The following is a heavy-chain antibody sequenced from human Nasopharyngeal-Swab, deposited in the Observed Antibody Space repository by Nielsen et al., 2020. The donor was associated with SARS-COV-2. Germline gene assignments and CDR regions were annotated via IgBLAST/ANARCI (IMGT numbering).Heavy chain of an antibody. CDR2: IYSGGST. Sequence: GGSLRLSCAASGFTFSSNYMSWVRQPPGKGLEWVSVIYSGGSTYYADSVKGRFTISRDNSKNTLYLQMNSLRAEDTAVYYCAGAGPRAYYYYMDVWGKGTTVTVSS. CDR3: AGAGPRAYYYYMDV. V-gene: IGHV3-53*01. CDR1: GFTFSSNY. J-gene: IGHJ6*03.